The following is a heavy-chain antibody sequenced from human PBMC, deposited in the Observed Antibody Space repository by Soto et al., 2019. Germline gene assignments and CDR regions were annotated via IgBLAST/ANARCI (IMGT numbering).Heavy chain of an antibody. V-gene: IGHV3-15*01. CDR1: GFTFSNAW. CDR2: IKSKSDGGTT. CDR3: TTEHAVFGVVIVPFDY. Sequence: GGSLRLSCAASGFTFSNAWMSWVRQAPGKGLEWVGRIKSKSDGGTTDYAAPVKGRVAIPRDDSSNTLYLQMNSLKTEDTAVYYCTTEHAVFGVVIVPFDYWGQGTLVTVSS. D-gene: IGHD3-3*01. J-gene: IGHJ4*02.